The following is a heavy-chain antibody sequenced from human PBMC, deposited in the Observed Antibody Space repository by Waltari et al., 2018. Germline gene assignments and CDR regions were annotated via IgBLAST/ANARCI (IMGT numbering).Heavy chain of an antibody. CDR3: ARDAGYGDYDVFDY. CDR1: GGSISRYY. CDR2: IYYSGST. J-gene: IGHJ4*02. D-gene: IGHD4-17*01. Sequence: QVQLQESGPGLVKPSETLSLTCTVSGGSISRYYWSWIRQPPGKGLEWIGYIYYSGSTNYNPSLKSRVTISVDTSKNQFSLKLSSVTAADTAVYYCARDAGYGDYDVFDYWGQGTLVTVSS. V-gene: IGHV4-59*01.